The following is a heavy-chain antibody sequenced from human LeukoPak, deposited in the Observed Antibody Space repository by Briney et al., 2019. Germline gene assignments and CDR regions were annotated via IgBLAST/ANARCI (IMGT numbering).Heavy chain of an antibody. Sequence: PSETLSLTCTVSGDSFSSHYWTWIRQPPGKGLEWIGYISYIGSTNYSPSLKSRVTISIDTSKNQFSLKLSSVTAADTAVYYRARDLVTVTKGFDIWGQGTMVSVSS. CDR1: GDSFSSHY. V-gene: IGHV4-59*11. J-gene: IGHJ3*02. CDR2: ISYIGST. CDR3: ARDLVTVTKGFDI. D-gene: IGHD4-17*01.